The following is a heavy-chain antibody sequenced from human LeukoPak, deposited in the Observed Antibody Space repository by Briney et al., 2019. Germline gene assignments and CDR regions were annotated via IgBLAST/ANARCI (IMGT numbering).Heavy chain of an antibody. J-gene: IGHJ4*02. D-gene: IGHD6-13*01. V-gene: IGHV4-59*01. CDR2: IYYSGST. Sequence: SETLSLTCTVSGGSMSSYYWSWIRQPPGKGLEWIGYIYYSGSTKYNPSFNSRVTISVDTSKNQFSLKLSSVTAADTAVYYCAAYDSSRYYFDYWGQGTLVTVSS. CDR3: AAYDSSRYYFDY. CDR1: GGSMSSYY.